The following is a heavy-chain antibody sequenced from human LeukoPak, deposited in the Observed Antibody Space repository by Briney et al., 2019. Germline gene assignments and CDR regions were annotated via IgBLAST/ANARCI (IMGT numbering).Heavy chain of an antibody. CDR3: ARGSGSWGYFDY. Sequence: GGSLRLSCAASGFTFDDYAMHWLRQAPGKGLEWVSGISWNSGSIGYADSVKGRFTISRDNAKNSLYLQMNSLRAEDTASYYCARGSGSWGYFDYWGQGTLVTVSS. J-gene: IGHJ4*02. CDR2: ISWNSGSI. V-gene: IGHV3-9*01. D-gene: IGHD1-26*01. CDR1: GFTFDDYA.